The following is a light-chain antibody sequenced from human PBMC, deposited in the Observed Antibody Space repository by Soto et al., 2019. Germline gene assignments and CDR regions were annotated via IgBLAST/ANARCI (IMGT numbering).Light chain of an antibody. CDR3: SSYTDSNTVL. CDR2: EVA. Sequence: QSALTQPASVSGSPGQSITISCTGTSSDVGAYNYVSWYQHHPGKAPKLIIYEVANRPSGVSNRFSGSKSGNTASLTISGLQAEDEAEYYCSSYTDSNTVLFGGGTTLTVL. CDR1: SSDVGAYNY. J-gene: IGLJ2*01. V-gene: IGLV2-14*01.